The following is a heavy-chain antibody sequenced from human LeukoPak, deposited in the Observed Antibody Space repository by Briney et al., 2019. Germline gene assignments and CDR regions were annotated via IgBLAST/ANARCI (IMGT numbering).Heavy chain of an antibody. CDR2: ISGSGGST. V-gene: IGHV3-23*01. CDR3: ARGMWAGYDSSGYYYAPLDY. J-gene: IGHJ4*02. CDR1: GFTFSSYA. D-gene: IGHD3-22*01. Sequence: QPGGSLRLSCAASGFTFSSYAMSWVRQAPGKGLEWVSAISGSGGSTYYADSVKGRFTISRDNSKNTLYLQMNSLRAEDTAVYYCARGMWAGYDSSGYYYAPLDYWGQGTLVTVSS.